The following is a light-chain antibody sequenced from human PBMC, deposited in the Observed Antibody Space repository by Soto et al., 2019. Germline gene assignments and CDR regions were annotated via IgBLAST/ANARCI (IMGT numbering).Light chain of an antibody. CDR2: GNS. Sequence: QSVLTQPPSVSGAPGQRVTISCTGSSSNIGAGYDVHWYQQLPGTAPKLLIYGNSNRPSGVPDRFSGSNSGTSASLAITGHQSEDEADYYCHSYDSSLSALFGGGTKLTVL. J-gene: IGLJ3*02. V-gene: IGLV1-40*01. CDR1: SSNIGAGYD. CDR3: HSYDSSLSAL.